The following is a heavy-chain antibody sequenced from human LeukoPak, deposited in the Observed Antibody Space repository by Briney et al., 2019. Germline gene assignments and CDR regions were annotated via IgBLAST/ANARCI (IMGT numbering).Heavy chain of an antibody. CDR1: GGSISSYY. D-gene: IGHD6-13*01. CDR2: IYYSGST. Sequence: SETLSLTCTVSGGSISSYYWSWIRQPPGKGLEWIGYIYYSGSTNYNPSLKSRVTISVDTSKNQFSLKLSSATAADTAVYYCARTSSSWDWFDPWGQGTLVTVSS. J-gene: IGHJ5*02. V-gene: IGHV4-59*01. CDR3: ARTSSSWDWFDP.